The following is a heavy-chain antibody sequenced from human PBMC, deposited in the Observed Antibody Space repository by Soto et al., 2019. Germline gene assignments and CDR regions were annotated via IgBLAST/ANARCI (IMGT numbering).Heavy chain of an antibody. CDR1: GYTFTSYA. Sequence: QVQLVQSGAEVKKPGPSVKVSCKASGYTFTSYAMHWVRQAPVQRLEWMGWINAGNGNTKYSQKFQGRVTITRDTSASTAYMELSSLRSEDTAVYYCARGPGGPDGPGDYWGQGTLVTVSS. D-gene: IGHD2-15*01. CDR2: INAGNGNT. V-gene: IGHV1-3*01. CDR3: ARGPGGPDGPGDY. J-gene: IGHJ4*02.